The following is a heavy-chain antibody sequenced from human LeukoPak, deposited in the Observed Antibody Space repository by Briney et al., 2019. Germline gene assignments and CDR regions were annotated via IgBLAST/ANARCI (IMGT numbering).Heavy chain of an antibody. CDR3: AKEDLRYFDWLLSPGGMDV. V-gene: IGHV3-30*18. D-gene: IGHD3-9*01. CDR1: GFTFSSYG. Sequence: GGSLRLSCAASGFTFSSYGMHWVRQAPGKGLEWVAVISYDGSNKYYADSVKGRFTISRDNSKNTLYLQMNSLRAEDTAVYYCAKEDLRYFDWLLSPGGMDVWGKGTTVTISS. CDR2: ISYDGSNK. J-gene: IGHJ6*03.